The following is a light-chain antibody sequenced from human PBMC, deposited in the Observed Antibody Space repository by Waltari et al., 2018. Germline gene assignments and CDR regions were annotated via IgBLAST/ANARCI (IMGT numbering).Light chain of an antibody. V-gene: IGLV2-23*01. J-gene: IGLJ3*02. CDR2: DGN. Sequence: QSALTQPASVSASPGPSITLPCPGPSSHVGSHQPFPWSPQFPGKAPKLLIYDGNKRPSRVSNRFSGFQSGNTATLTISGLQAEDEADYYCCSDEGDNTWVFGGGTKVTVL. CDR3: CSDEGDNTWV. CDR1: SSHVGSHQP.